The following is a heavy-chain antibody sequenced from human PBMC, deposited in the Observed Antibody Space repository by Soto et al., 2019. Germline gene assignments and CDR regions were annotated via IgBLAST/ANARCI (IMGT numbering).Heavy chain of an antibody. CDR1: GFTFRKYW. D-gene: IGHD5-18*01. Sequence: EVQLVESGGGLVQPGGSLRISCVASGFTFRKYWMSWLRQAPGKGLEWVANTNQDGRERYSVDSVKGRLTISRNNAKNSMHLQMNSLRAEDTAVYYCARYGSGYSTDWGQGTLVTVSS. CDR3: ARYGSGYSTD. CDR2: TNQDGRER. J-gene: IGHJ4*02. V-gene: IGHV3-7*01.